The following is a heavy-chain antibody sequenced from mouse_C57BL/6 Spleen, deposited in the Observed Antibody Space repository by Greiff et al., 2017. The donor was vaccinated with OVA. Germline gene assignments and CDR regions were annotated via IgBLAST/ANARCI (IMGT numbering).Heavy chain of an antibody. CDR1: GYSFTDYN. D-gene: IGHD4-1*01. V-gene: IGHV1-39*01. J-gene: IGHJ2*01. Sequence: EVQLQQSGPELVKPGASVKISCKASGYSFTDYNLNWVKQSTGKSLEWIGVLNPNYGTTSYNQKFKSKATLTVDKSTSTAYMQLNSLTSEDSAVYYCARGCSGTYYFDYWGQGTTLTVSA. CDR2: LNPNYGTT. CDR3: ARGCSGTYYFDY.